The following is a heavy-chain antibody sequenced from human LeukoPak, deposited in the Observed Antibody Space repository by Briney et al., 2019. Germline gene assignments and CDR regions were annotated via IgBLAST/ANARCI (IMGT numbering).Heavy chain of an antibody. Sequence: GGSLRLSCAASGFTFSSYGMHWARQAPGKGLEWVAVISYDGSNKYYADSVKGRFTISRDNSKNTLYLQMNSLRAEDTAVYYCAKSSPGAGIFDYWGQGTLVTVSS. J-gene: IGHJ4*02. CDR3: AKSSPGAGIFDY. CDR1: GFTFSSYG. D-gene: IGHD1-26*01. CDR2: ISYDGSNK. V-gene: IGHV3-30*18.